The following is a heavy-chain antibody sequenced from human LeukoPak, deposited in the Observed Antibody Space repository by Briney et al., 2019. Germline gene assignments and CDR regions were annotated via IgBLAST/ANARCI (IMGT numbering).Heavy chain of an antibody. Sequence: ASVKVSCKASGHSFTSYYIHWVRQAPGQGLEWMGIINCGSGSTTYAQKFQGRVTLTRETSTSTVYMELSSLRSEDTAVYYCARDDYYDSRVTRYWGQGTLVTVSS. CDR1: GHSFTSYY. J-gene: IGHJ4*02. D-gene: IGHD3-22*01. CDR3: ARDDYYDSRVTRY. V-gene: IGHV1-46*01. CDR2: INCGSGST.